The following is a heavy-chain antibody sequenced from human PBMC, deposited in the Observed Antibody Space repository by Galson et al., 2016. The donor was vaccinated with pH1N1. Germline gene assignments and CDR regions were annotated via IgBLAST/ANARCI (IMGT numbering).Heavy chain of an antibody. Sequence: SLRLSCAASGFTFSSFGMHWVRQAPVKGLEWVAVTSYYGSVEYYGDSVKVRFSTSRDNSKQTLYLQMKSLRPEATADYYCAKESGEDWSGSKRYSFNYWGQGALVTVSS. CDR2: TSYYGSVE. J-gene: IGHJ4*02. V-gene: IGHV3-30*18. CDR3: AKESGEDWSGSKRYSFNY. CDR1: GFTFSSFG. D-gene: IGHD3-3*01.